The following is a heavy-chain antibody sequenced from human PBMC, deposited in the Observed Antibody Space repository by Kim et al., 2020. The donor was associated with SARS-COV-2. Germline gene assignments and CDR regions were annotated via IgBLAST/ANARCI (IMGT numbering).Heavy chain of an antibody. J-gene: IGHJ6*02. CDR1: GGSLSSGGYY. CDR3: TRDSLGGMDV. V-gene: IGHV4-31*03. CDR2: IYHSGST. D-gene: IGHD3-3*01. Sequence: SETLSLTCIVSGGSLSSGGYYWSWIRQHPGKGQEWIGYIYHSGSTFYNPSLKSRVTMSVTSKNQFSLNLSSVIAADTAVYYCTRDSLGGMDVWGQGTTVTVSS.